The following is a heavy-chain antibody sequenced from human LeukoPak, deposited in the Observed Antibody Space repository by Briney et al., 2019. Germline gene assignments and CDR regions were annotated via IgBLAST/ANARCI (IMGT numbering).Heavy chain of an antibody. V-gene: IGHV1-2*02. J-gene: IGHJ5*02. CDR1: GYTFTGYS. D-gene: IGHD1-26*01. CDR3: ARDNSVGDNAWWFDP. Sequence: ASVKVSCKASGYTFTGYSIYWVRQTPGQKLEWMGWINPKTGTANNAQKFQGRVTMTRDTSISTDYMELSSLRSEDTAIYYCARDNSVGDNAWWFDPWGQGTLVTVSS. CDR2: INPKTGTA.